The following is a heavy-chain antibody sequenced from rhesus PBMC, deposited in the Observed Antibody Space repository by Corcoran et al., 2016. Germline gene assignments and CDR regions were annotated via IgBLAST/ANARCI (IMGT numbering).Heavy chain of an antibody. J-gene: IGHJ4*01. D-gene: IGHD5-12*01. Sequence: QVQLQESGPGVVKPSEPLSLTCAVSGGYITGYYLCSWIRPPPGQGLEWIGYIYGGSGSTSYNPSLKSRVISSIDTSKHQFSLKLSSVTAADTAVYYCARSPGYSSPNGDYWGQGVLVTVSS. CDR2: IYGGSGST. CDR1: GGYITGYYL. CDR3: ARSPGYSSPNGDY. V-gene: IGHV4-143*01.